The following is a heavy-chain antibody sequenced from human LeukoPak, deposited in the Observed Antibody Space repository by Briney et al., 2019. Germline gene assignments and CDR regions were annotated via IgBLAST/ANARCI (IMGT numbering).Heavy chain of an antibody. CDR1: GGSISSSDYY. J-gene: IGHJ4*02. CDR2: IYYSGST. CDR3: ARQKQWLGKIDY. D-gene: IGHD6-19*01. Sequence: SETLSLTCTVSGGSISSSDYYWGWIRQPPAKGLEWIGSIYYSGSTYYNPSLKSRVTISVDTSKNQFSLKLSSVTAADTAVYYCARQKQWLGKIDYWGQGTLVTVSS. V-gene: IGHV4-39*01.